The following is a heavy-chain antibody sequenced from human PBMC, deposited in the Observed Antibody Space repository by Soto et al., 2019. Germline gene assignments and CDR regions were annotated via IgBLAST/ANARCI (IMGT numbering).Heavy chain of an antibody. CDR1: GFTFDDYA. Sequence: GGSLRLSCAASGFTFDDYAMHWVRQAPGKGLEWVSLISWDGGSTYYADSVKGRFTISRDNSKNSLYLQMNSLRAEDTALYYCAKDEVHGYYYYGMDVWGQGTTVTVSS. J-gene: IGHJ6*02. CDR2: ISWDGGST. V-gene: IGHV3-43D*03. CDR3: AKDEVHGYYYYGMDV.